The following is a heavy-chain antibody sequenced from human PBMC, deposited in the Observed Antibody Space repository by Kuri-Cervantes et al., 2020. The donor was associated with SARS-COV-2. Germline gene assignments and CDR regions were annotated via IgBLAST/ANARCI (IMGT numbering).Heavy chain of an antibody. D-gene: IGHD2-21*01. CDR2: ISTSGGNT. V-gene: IGHV3-23*01. Sequence: GESPIIYCASSGFTFSRNAMSWVRQAPGKGLEWVSTISTSGGNTSYADSVKGRFTITRDNSKNTLYLQMNSLRAEDTAVYYCASTVLWWERRFDYWGQGTLVTVSS. CDR1: GFTFSRNA. CDR3: ASTVLWWERRFDY. J-gene: IGHJ4*02.